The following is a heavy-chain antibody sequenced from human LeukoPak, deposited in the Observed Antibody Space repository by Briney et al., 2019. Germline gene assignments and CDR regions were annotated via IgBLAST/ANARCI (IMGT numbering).Heavy chain of an antibody. CDR3: ARDRTTTAPYYFDY. Sequence: SVKVSCKASGGTFSSYAISWVRQAPGQGLEWMGGIIPIFGTANYAQKFQGRVTITRDTSASTAYMELSSLRSEDTAVYYCARDRTTTAPYYFDYWGQGTLVTVSS. J-gene: IGHJ4*02. CDR1: GGTFSSYA. D-gene: IGHD1-26*01. V-gene: IGHV1-69*05. CDR2: IIPIFGTA.